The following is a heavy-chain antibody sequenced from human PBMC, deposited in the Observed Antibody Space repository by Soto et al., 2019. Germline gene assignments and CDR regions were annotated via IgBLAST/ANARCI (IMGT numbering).Heavy chain of an antibody. CDR3: SRVGCSNSKCYTRGMDV. CDR2: IYSDGTT. CDR1: GGSISGYY. D-gene: IGHD2-2*01. J-gene: IGHJ6*02. Sequence: SETLSLTCTVSGGSISGYYWSWVRQPAGKGLEWVGRIYSDGTTNYSPSLKSRVTMSLDTSKDQFSLHLSSVTAADTAVYYCSRVGCSNSKCYTRGMDVWGQGTTVTVSS. V-gene: IGHV4-4*07.